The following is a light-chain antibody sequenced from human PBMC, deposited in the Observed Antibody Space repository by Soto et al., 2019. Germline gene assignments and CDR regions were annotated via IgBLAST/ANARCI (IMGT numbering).Light chain of an antibody. CDR2: DVS. J-gene: IGKJ4*01. Sequence: EIALTQSPGTLSLSPGERATLSCRASPSVGNKYLDWYQQKPRQPPRLLIYDVSTRATGLPDRFRGSGSGTEFTLTISRLEPEDFSVYYCQQYGSSPRTFGGVAKVE. V-gene: IGKV3-20*01. CDR1: PSVGNKY. CDR3: QQYGSSPRT.